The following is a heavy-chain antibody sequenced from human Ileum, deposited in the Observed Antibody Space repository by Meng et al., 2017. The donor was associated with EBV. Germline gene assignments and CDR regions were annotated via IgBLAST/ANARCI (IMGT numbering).Heavy chain of an antibody. D-gene: IGHD1-14*01. J-gene: IGHJ5*02. V-gene: IGHV3-11*01. CDR2: IGLSADAI. CDR1: GLTFSDYS. Sequence: IHLGALWGGLVNRGGSLVLSCAASGLTFSDYSLSWIRQAPGKGLQVIASIGLSADAIYYADSVKGRFTISRDNANNSLYLQMNNLRVDETAVYYCAGRNNWFDPWGQGTLVTVSS. CDR3: AGRNNWFDP.